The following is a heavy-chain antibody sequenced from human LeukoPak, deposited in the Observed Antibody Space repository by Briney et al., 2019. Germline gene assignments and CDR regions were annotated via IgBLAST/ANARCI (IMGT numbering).Heavy chain of an antibody. CDR2: IYASGNT. CDR1: CATICTTACF. D-gene: IGHD5-12*01. Sequence: PSQTLSLTCMGICATICTTACFSHGLRQPAGKGLEWIGRIYASGNTHYNPSLKGRFTMSLDTSKVSFSLKLNTGSAADLALCNWAIYRWSYDLYPHALDIWGRGTVVTVS. J-gene: IGHJ3*02. CDR3: AIYRWSYDLYPHALDI. V-gene: IGHV4-61*02.